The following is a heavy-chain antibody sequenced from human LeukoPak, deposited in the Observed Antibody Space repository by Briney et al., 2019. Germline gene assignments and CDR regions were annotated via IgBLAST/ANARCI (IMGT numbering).Heavy chain of an antibody. CDR1: GFTFSRYW. Sequence: GGSLRLSCAASGFTFSRYWMNWVRQAPGKGLVWVSRIKTGGSDTAYADSVKGRFTISRDNTKNTLYLQMNSLRPEDTAVYYCAFHNSSGNFGYWGQGTLVTVSS. CDR2: IKTGGSDT. J-gene: IGHJ4*02. V-gene: IGHV3-74*01. CDR3: AFHNSSGNFGY. D-gene: IGHD3-22*01.